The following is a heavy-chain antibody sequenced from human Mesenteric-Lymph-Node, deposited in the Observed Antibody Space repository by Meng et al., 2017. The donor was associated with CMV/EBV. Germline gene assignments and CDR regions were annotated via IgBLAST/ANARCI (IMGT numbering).Heavy chain of an antibody. J-gene: IGHJ4*02. D-gene: IGHD3-9*01. CDR3: AHRLDRGLRYFDWLLSTTYFDY. CDR1: GVA. V-gene: IGHV2-5*02. CDR2: IYWADDK. Sequence: GVAVGWIRQPPGNALEWLALIYWADDKRYSPSLKSRLTITKDTTKNQVVLTMTNMDPVDTATYYCAHRLDRGLRYFDWLLSTTYFDYWGQGTLVTVSS.